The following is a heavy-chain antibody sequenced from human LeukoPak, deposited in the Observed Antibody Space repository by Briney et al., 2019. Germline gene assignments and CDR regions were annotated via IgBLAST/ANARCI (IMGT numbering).Heavy chain of an antibody. D-gene: IGHD3-22*01. Sequence: ASVKVSCTASGYTFTGYYMHWVRQAPGQGLEWMGRINPNRGGTNYAQKFQGRVTMTRDTSISTAYMELSRLRSDDTAVYYCARGVYYDSSGYYDYWGQGTLVTVSS. J-gene: IGHJ4*02. CDR1: GYTFTGYY. CDR2: INPNRGGT. CDR3: ARGVYYDSSGYYDY. V-gene: IGHV1-2*06.